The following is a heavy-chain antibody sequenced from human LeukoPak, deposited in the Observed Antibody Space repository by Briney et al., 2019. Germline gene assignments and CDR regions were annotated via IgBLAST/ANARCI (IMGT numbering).Heavy chain of an antibody. J-gene: IGHJ4*02. V-gene: IGHV4-59*08. CDR1: GDSINNEY. CDR2: MYNSGST. CDR3: ARHGEGGSDY. Sequence: SETLSLTCSVSGDSINNEYWTWIRQPPGKGLEWIGYMYNSGSTKYNPSLKSRVTILPDTPKNQFSLKLSSVTAADTAVYFCARHGEGGSDYWGQGTLVTVSS. D-gene: IGHD3-16*01.